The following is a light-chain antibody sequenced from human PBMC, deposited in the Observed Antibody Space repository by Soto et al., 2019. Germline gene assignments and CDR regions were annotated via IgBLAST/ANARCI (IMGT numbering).Light chain of an antibody. V-gene: IGLV2-14*01. CDR3: SSYTSSSLYV. CDR1: SSDAGGYNY. J-gene: IGLJ1*01. CDR2: DVS. Sequence: QSVLTQPASVSGSPGQSITISCTGTSSDAGGYNYVSWYQQHPGKAPKLMIYDVSNQPSGVSNRFSGSKSGNTASLTISGLQAEDEADYYCSSYTSSSLYVFGTGTKVTVL.